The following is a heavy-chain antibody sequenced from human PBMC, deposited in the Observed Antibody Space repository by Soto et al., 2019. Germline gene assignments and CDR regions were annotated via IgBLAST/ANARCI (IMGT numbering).Heavy chain of an antibody. CDR3: ARTYELANDY. CDR2: IYYSGST. CDR1: GGSISSSSYY. V-gene: IGHV4-39*01. D-gene: IGHD6-13*01. J-gene: IGHJ4*02. Sequence: PSETLSLTCTVSGGSISSSSYYWGWIRQPPGKGLEWIGSIYYSGSTYYNPSLKSRVTISVDTSKNQFSLKLSSVTAADAAVYYCARTYELANDYTGQTTLVTVSS.